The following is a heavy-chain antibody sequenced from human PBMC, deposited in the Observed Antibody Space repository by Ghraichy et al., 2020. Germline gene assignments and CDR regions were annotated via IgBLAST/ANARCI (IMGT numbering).Heavy chain of an antibody. D-gene: IGHD3-10*01. CDR3: AREIAYGSGSTDAFDI. CDR1: GFTFSSYE. V-gene: IGHV3-48*03. Sequence: SCAASGFTFSSYEMNWVRQAPGKGLEWVSYISSSGDTIYYTDSMKGRFTISRDNAKNSLYLQMHSLRAEDTAIYYCAREIAYGSGSTDAFDIWGQGTMVTVSS. CDR2: ISSSGDTI. J-gene: IGHJ3*02.